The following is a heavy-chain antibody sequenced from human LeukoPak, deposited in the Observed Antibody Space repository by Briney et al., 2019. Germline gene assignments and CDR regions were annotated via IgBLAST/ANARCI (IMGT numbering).Heavy chain of an antibody. CDR1: GFNFSGVW. CDR3: ATFNRRDSFDF. Sequence: GGPLRLSCDASGFNFSGVWMSWVRQAPGKRLDWVGRIRGKSDGGATDFAASVKGRFTISRDESKDTLYLQMSSLKTEDTGVYYCATFNRRDSFDFWGQGAMVTVSS. CDR2: IRGKSDGGAT. J-gene: IGHJ3*01. V-gene: IGHV3-15*01.